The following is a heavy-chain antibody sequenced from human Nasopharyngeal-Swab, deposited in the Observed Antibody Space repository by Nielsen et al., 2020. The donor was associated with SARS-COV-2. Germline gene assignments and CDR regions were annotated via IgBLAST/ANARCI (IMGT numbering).Heavy chain of an antibody. Sequence: GGSLRLSCAASGFIFTSYNMNWVRQAPAKGLEWVSSISFSSSYIYYADSVKGRFTLSRDNAKKSLYLQMNSLRAEDTALYYCAKANYDYVWGSYSDYWGQGTLVTVSS. CDR2: ISFSSSYI. J-gene: IGHJ4*02. D-gene: IGHD3-16*01. CDR1: GFIFTSYN. CDR3: AKANYDYVWGSYSDY. V-gene: IGHV3-21*04.